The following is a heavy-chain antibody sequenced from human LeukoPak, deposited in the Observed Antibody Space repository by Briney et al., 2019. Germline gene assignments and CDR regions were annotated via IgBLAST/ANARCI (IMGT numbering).Heavy chain of an antibody. CDR1: GYTFTGYY. CDR2: INPNSGGT. V-gene: IGHV1-2*02. J-gene: IGHJ4*02. Sequence: ASVKVSCKASGYTFTGYYIHWVRQAPGQGLEWMGWINPNSGGTNYAQKFQGRVTMTRDTSISTAYMELSRLRSDDTAVYYCARGEEVTPNYFDYWGQGTLVTVSS. CDR3: ARGEEVTPNYFDY. D-gene: IGHD4-23*01.